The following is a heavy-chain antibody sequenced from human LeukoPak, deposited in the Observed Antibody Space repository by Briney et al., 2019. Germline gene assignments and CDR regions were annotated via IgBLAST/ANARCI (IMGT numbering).Heavy chain of an antibody. CDR3: ATYDSSGYYREYFQH. CDR1: GGTFSSYA. J-gene: IGHJ1*01. Sequence: SVKVSCKASGGTFSSYAISWVRQAPGQGLEWMGRIIPILGIANYAQKFQGRVTITADKSTSTAYMELSSLRSEDTAVYYCATYDSSGYYREYFQHWGQGTLVTVSS. CDR2: IIPILGIA. D-gene: IGHD3-22*01. V-gene: IGHV1-69*04.